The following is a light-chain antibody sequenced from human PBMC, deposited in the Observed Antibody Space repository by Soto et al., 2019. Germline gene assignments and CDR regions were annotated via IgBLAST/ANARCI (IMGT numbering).Light chain of an antibody. Sequence: EIWLTQSPATLSLSPGDRATLSCRASQSVSRYLAWYQQKPGQAPRLLIHDTSTRATGVPDTFSGSGSGTEFTLTISSLEPEDSAMYYCQQRFSWPPTFGGGTHVEIK. CDR3: QQRFSWPPT. CDR2: DTS. CDR1: QSVSRY. V-gene: IGKV3-11*01. J-gene: IGKJ4*01.